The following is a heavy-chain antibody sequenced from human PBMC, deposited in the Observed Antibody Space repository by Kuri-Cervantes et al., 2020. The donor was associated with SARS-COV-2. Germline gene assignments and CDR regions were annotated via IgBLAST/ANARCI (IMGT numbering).Heavy chain of an antibody. D-gene: IGHD3-22*01. Sequence: GSLRLSCTVSGGSISSYYWSWIRQPPGKGLEWIGYIYYSGSTNYNPSLKSRVTISVDTSKNQFSLKLSSVTAADTAVYYCARDGLYYYDSSGYLWDYWGQGTLVTGSS. CDR1: GGSISSYY. CDR3: ARDGLYYYDSSGYLWDY. V-gene: IGHV4-59*12. CDR2: IYYSGST. J-gene: IGHJ4*02.